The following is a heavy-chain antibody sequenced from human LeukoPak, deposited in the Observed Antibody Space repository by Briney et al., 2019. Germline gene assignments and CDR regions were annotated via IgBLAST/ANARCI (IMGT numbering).Heavy chain of an antibody. J-gene: IGHJ3*02. CDR1: GFTFRSHW. V-gene: IGHV3-7*01. Sequence: GGSLRLPCAASGFTFRSHWMSWVRQAPGKGLEWVANINLDGSEKYYVDSVMGRFAVSRDNAENSLYLQINSLRAEDTAVYFCARDSEKSSSFAFDIWGQGTMVTVSS. CDR3: ARDSEKSSSFAFDI. CDR2: INLDGSEK. D-gene: IGHD6-13*01.